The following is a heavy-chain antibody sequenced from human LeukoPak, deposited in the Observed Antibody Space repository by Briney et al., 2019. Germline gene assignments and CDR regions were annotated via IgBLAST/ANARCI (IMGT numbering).Heavy chain of an antibody. CDR3: ARDGRGLGFYYYYMDV. Sequence: SETLSLTCTVSGGSISSSTYYWGWIRQPPGKGLDWIGTIHYSGSTYYNTSLKSRVSISVDTSKNQFSLKLRSMTAADTAVYYCARDGRGLGFYYYYMDVWGKGTTVTVSS. V-gene: IGHV4-39*07. J-gene: IGHJ6*03. CDR1: GGSISSSTYY. CDR2: IHYSGST.